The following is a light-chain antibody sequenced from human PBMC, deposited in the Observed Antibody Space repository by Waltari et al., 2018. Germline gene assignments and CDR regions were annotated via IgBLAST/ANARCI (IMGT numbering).Light chain of an antibody. CDR3: CSYAGRYTWV. J-gene: IGLJ3*02. CDR2: DVS. CDR1: SSDVGGYNY. Sequence: QSALTQPRPVSGSPGQSATTPSPGTSSDVGGYNYVPGFQQHPGKAPNLMIHDVSKRPSGVPDRFSGSKSGNTASLTISGLQADDETDYYCCSYAGRYTWVFGGGTKLTVL. V-gene: IGLV2-11*01.